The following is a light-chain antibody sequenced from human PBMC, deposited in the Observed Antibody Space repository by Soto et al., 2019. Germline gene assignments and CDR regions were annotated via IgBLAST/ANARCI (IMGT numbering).Light chain of an antibody. CDR3: SSYAGSNSRYV. Sequence: QSVLTQPPSASGSPGQSVTISCTGTSCDVGGYNFVSWYQQHPGKAPKLMIYEVTKRPSGVPDRFSGSKSGNTASLTVSGLQAEDEADYYCSSYAGSNSRYVFGTGTKVTVL. CDR1: SCDVGGYNF. J-gene: IGLJ1*01. CDR2: EVT. V-gene: IGLV2-8*01.